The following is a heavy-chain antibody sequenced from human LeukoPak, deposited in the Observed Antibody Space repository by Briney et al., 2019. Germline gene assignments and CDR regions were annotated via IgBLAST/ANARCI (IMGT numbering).Heavy chain of an antibody. D-gene: IGHD6-6*01. CDR3: AKEAGEQLVRGGGRFDP. Sequence: ASVKVSCKASGGTFSSYAISWVRQAPGQGLEWMGGIIPIFGTANYAQKFQGRVTITADESTSTAYMELSSLRSEDTAVYYCAKEAGEQLVRGGGRFDPWGQGTLVTVSS. CDR1: GGTFSSYA. J-gene: IGHJ5*02. CDR2: IIPIFGTA. V-gene: IGHV1-69*13.